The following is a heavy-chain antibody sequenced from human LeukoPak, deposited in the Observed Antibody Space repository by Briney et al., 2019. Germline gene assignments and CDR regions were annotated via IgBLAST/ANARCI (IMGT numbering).Heavy chain of an antibody. Sequence: GGSLRLSCAASGFTFSSYAMSWVRQAPGKGLEWVSSITDSSSYMYYADSVKGRFTISRDNAKNSLYLQMSSLRAEDTAVYYCARHLASDYGDLFDYWGQGTLVTVSS. V-gene: IGHV3-21*01. CDR1: GFTFSSYA. CDR3: ARHLASDYGDLFDY. CDR2: ITDSSSYM. J-gene: IGHJ4*02. D-gene: IGHD4-17*01.